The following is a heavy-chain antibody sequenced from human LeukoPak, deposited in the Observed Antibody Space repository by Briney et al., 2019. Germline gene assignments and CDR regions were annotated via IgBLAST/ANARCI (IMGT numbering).Heavy chain of an antibody. CDR2: IYYSGST. Sequence: SETLSLTCTVSGGPISSHYWMCIRQPPGKGLEWIGYIYYSGSTNYNPSRKSRVTISVDTSKNQFSLRLRSVTAADTDVYYCARAVRGYYMDVWGKGTTVTVSS. D-gene: IGHD3-10*01. CDR1: GGPISSHY. V-gene: IGHV4-59*11. J-gene: IGHJ6*03. CDR3: ARAVRGYYMDV.